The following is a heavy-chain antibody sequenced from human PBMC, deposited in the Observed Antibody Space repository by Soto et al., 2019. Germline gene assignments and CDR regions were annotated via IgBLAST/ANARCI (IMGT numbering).Heavy chain of an antibody. J-gene: IGHJ4*02. V-gene: IGHV3-23*01. CDR2: ISGSGGST. D-gene: IGHD2-15*01. CDR3: AKEGLYCSGGSCYPVYVDY. CDR1: GFTFSSYA. Sequence: EVQLLESGGGLVQPGGSLRLSCAASGFTFSSYAMSWVRQAPGKGLEWVSAISGSGGSTYYADSVKGRFTISRDNSKNTLYLQMNSLRAEDTAVYYCAKEGLYCSGGSCYPVYVDYWGQGTLVTVSS.